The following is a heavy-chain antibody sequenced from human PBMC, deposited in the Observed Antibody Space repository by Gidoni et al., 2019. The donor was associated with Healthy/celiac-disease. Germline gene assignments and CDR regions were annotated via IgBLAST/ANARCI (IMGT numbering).Heavy chain of an antibody. CDR2: INPNSGGT. J-gene: IGHJ5*02. CDR3: ARDAAYCSSTSCSTGWFDP. Sequence: QVQLVQSGAEVKKPGASVKVSCTASGYTLTGYYMHWVRQAPGQGLEWMGWINPNSGGTNYAQKFQGRVTMTRDTSSSTAYMELSRLRSDDTAVYYCARDAAYCSSTSCSTGWFDPWGQGTLVTVSS. D-gene: IGHD2-2*01. V-gene: IGHV1-2*02. CDR1: GYTLTGYY.